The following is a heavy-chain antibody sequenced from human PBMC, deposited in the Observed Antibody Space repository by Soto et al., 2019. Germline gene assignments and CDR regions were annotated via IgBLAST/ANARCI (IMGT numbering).Heavy chain of an antibody. CDR1: GYTFTSYA. J-gene: IGHJ6*03. Sequence: GAPVKVSCKAPGYTFTSYAMHWVRQAPGQRIEWMGKINAGNDNTKYSQKLQGRDTITRDTSASTAYINQSSLRSEDTPMYNNERDVTYFGSQLPRRYYSYYMVVWGKGTTVPVSS. V-gene: IGHV1-3*01. D-gene: IGHD3-10*01. CDR3: ERDVTYFGSQLPRRYYSYYMVV. CDR2: INAGNDNT.